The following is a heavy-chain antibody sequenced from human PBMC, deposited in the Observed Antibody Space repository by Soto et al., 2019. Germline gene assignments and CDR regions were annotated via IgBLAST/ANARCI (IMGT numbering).Heavy chain of an antibody. Sequence: GASVKVSCKASGYQFTGYYMHWVRQAPGQGLEWMGWINPNSGGTNYAQKFQGRVTMTRDTSISTAYMEPSRLRSDGTAVYYCARVGYDSSGYYVGVVYYGMDVWGQGTTVTVSS. CDR1: GYQFTGYY. V-gene: IGHV1-2*02. D-gene: IGHD3-22*01. J-gene: IGHJ6*02. CDR2: INPNSGGT. CDR3: ARVGYDSSGYYVGVVYYGMDV.